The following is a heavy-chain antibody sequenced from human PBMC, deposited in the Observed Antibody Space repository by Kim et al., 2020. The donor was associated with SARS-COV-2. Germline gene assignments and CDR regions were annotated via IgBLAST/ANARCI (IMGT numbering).Heavy chain of an antibody. Sequence: SGTRYSPSFQGQVTISADKSISTAYLQWSSLKASDTAMYYCARLGSGGNWGQGTLVTVSS. D-gene: IGHD3-10*01. V-gene: IGHV5-51*01. CDR3: ARLGSGGN. J-gene: IGHJ4*02. CDR2: SGT.